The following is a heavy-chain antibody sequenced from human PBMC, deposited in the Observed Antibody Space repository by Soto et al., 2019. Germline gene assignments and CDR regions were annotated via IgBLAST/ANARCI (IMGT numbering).Heavy chain of an antibody. CDR1: GASISSGGYY. Sequence: KSSETLSLTCTVSGASISSGGYYWSWIRQRPGKGLEWLAYIYYSGDTFYNPSLKSRLTISVDTSKNQFSLKLSSVTAADTALYYCVACDYGDYPRYWGQGSLVTVSS. V-gene: IGHV4-31*03. CDR2: IYYSGDT. D-gene: IGHD4-17*01. J-gene: IGHJ4*02. CDR3: VACDYGDYPRY.